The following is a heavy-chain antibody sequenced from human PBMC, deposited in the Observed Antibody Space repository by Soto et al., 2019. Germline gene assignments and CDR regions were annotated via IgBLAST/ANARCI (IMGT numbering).Heavy chain of an antibody. CDR2: IWYDGSNK. D-gene: IGHD3-3*01. CDR3: ARDFWSGYYSGFPDY. Sequence: SLRLSCAASGFTFSSYGMHWVRQAPGKGLEWVAVIWYDGSNKYYADSVKGRFTISRDNSKNTLYLQMNSLRAEDTAVYYCARDFWSGYYSGFPDYWGQGTLVTVSS. J-gene: IGHJ4*02. V-gene: IGHV3-33*01. CDR1: GFTFSSYG.